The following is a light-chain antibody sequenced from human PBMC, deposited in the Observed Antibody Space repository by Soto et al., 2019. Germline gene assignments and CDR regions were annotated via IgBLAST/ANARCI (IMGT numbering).Light chain of an antibody. J-gene: IGLJ2*01. CDR3: SSYTRSSTLEVV. Sequence: QSALTQPASVSGSPGQSITISCAGTSSDVGGYDYVSWYQQHPGKAPKLMIYEVSNRPSGISDRFSGSKSGNTASLTISGLQADDEADYYCSSYTRSSTLEVVFGGGTKVTVL. CDR2: EVS. V-gene: IGLV2-14*03. CDR1: SSDVGGYDY.